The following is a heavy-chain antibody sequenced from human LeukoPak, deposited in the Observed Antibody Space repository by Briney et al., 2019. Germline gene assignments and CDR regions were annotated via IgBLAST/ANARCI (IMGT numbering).Heavy chain of an antibody. Sequence: SETLSLTCSVSGGSISSSIYYWGWIRQPPGKGLEWIGNIYYSGSTYYNVSLKSRVTISVDTSNNQFSLRLSSVTAADTAVYYCARHDGAGSYLYNYWGQGTLVTVSS. CDR3: ARHDGAGSYLYNY. J-gene: IGHJ4*02. D-gene: IGHD1-26*01. CDR2: IYYSGST. CDR1: GGSISSSIYY. V-gene: IGHV4-39*01.